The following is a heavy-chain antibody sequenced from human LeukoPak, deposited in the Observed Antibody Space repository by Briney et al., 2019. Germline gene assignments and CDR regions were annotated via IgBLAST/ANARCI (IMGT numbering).Heavy chain of an antibody. CDR3: ARGKMERRVRGVYFDY. D-gene: IGHD3-10*01. J-gene: IGHJ4*02. CDR1: GGTFSSYA. V-gene: IGHV1-69*13. Sequence: ASVKVSCKASGGTFSSYAISWVRQAPGQGLEWMGGIIPIFGTANYAQKFQGRVTITADESTSTAYMELSSLRSEDTAVYYCARGKMERRVRGVYFDYWGQGTLVTVSS. CDR2: IIPIFGTA.